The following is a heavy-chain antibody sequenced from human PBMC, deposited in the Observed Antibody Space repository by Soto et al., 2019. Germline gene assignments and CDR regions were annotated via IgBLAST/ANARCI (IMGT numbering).Heavy chain of an antibody. J-gene: IGHJ6*03. CDR2: MNPNSGNT. Sequence: QVQLVQSGAEVKKPGASVKVSCKASGYTFTSYDINWVRQATGQGLEWMGWMNPNSGNTGYAQKFQGRVTMTRNTSIRTAYMELSSLRAEDTAVYYCARVSIERGYCSRTSCFHCYDYMDVLGKGPTVTVSS. D-gene: IGHD2-2*01. V-gene: IGHV1-8*01. CDR3: ARVSIERGYCSRTSCFHCYDYMDV. CDR1: GYTFTSYD.